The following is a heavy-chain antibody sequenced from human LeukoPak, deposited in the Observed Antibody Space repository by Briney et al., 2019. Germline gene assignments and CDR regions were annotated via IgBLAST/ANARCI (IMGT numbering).Heavy chain of an antibody. CDR3: ARASSGWAVDLYYFDY. CDR2: ISSTSSYI. J-gene: IGHJ4*02. D-gene: IGHD6-19*01. V-gene: IGHV3-21*01. Sequence: TGGSLRLSCAASGFTFRSYSMNWVRQAPGKGLEWVSSISSTSSYIYYADSVKGRFTISRDNAKNSLYLQMNSLTAEDTAVYYCARASSGWAVDLYYFDYWGQGTLVTVSS. CDR1: GFTFRSYS.